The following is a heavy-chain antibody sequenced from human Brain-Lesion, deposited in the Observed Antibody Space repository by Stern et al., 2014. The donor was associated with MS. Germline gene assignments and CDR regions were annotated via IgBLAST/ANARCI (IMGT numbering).Heavy chain of an antibody. CDR2: VNNDGRRT. CDR1: GVTFSNYW. Sequence: EAQLVESGGGFVQPGGSLRLSCAASGVTFSNYWMHWVRQAPGKGLVWVSRVNNDGRRTSYADSVKGRFTMSRDNAKNTLYLQMNSLRVEDTAIYYCARGERWFDSWGQGTLVTVSS. J-gene: IGHJ5*01. CDR3: ARGERWFDS. D-gene: IGHD3-10*01. V-gene: IGHV3-74*02.